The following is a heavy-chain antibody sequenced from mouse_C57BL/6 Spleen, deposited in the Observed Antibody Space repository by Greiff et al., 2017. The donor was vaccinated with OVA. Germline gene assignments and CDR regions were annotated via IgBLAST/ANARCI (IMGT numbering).Heavy chain of an antibody. V-gene: IGHV1-15*01. CDR3: TRRNFYFDY. J-gene: IGHJ2*01. D-gene: IGHD2-1*01. CDR2: IDPETGGT. Sequence: QVQLQQSGAELVRPGASVTLSCKASGYTFTDYEMHWVKQTAVHGLEWIGAIDPETGGTAYNQKSKGKAILTADKSSSTAYMELRSLTSEDSAVYYCTRRNFYFDYWGQGTTLTVSS. CDR1: GYTFTDYE.